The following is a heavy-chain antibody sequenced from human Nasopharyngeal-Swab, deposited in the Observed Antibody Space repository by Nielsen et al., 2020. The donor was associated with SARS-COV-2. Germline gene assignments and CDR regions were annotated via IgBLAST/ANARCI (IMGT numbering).Heavy chain of an antibody. CDR3: AKGGEIQLWLRYYYGMDV. J-gene: IGHJ6*02. V-gene: IGHV3-23*01. CDR2: ISGSGGST. D-gene: IGHD5-18*01. CDR1: GFTFSSYS. Sequence: GESLKISCAASGFTFSSYSMNWVRQAPGKGLEWVSTISGSGGSTYYADSVKGRFTISRDNSMNTLWLQMNTLRADDTAVYYCAKGGEIQLWLRYYYGMDVWGQGTTVTVSS.